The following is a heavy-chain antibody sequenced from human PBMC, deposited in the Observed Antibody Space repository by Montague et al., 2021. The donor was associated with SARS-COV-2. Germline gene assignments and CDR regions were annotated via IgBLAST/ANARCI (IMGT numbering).Heavy chain of an antibody. Sequence: SETLSLTCAVYGGSFSGYYWSWIRQPPGEGLEWIGEINHSGSTKYNPSLKSRVTISVDTSKNQFSLKLSSVTAADTAVYYCAGGTKRVFTYDYDSSGYASDYWGQGTLVTVSS. CDR2: INHSGST. CDR1: GGSFSGYY. J-gene: IGHJ4*02. V-gene: IGHV4-34*01. D-gene: IGHD3-22*01. CDR3: AGGTKRVFTYDYDSSGYASDY.